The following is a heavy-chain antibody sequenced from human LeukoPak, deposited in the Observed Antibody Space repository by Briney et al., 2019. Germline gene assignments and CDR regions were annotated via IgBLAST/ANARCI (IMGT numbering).Heavy chain of an antibody. Sequence: PSETLSLTCTVSGGSISSYYWSWIRQPPGKGLEWIGYIYYSGSTNYNPSLKSRVTISVDTSKNQFSLKLSSVTAADTAVYYCARDRGSGCYETAFDYWGQGTLVTVSS. CDR3: ARDRGSGCYETAFDY. CDR1: GGSISSYY. CDR2: IYYSGST. D-gene: IGHD6-19*01. V-gene: IGHV4-59*01. J-gene: IGHJ4*02.